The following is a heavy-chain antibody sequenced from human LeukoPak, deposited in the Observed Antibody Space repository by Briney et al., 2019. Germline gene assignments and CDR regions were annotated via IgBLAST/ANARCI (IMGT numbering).Heavy chain of an antibody. V-gene: IGHV3-7*01. J-gene: IGHJ3*02. CDR2: IKQDGSEK. Sequence: GGSLRLSCAASGFIFSSYWMSWVRQAPGRGLEWVANIKQDGSEKYYVDSVKGRFTISRDNAKNSLYLQMNSLRAEDTAMYYCARELLTIFDRFVFDIWGQGTMVTVSS. D-gene: IGHD3-3*01. CDR3: ARELLTIFDRFVFDI. CDR1: GFIFSSYW.